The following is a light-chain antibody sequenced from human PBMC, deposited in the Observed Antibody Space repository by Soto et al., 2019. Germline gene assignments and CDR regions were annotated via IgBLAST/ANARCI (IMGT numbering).Light chain of an antibody. CDR3: QHGYGTPRA. V-gene: IGKV1-39*01. J-gene: IGKJ1*01. CDR1: QSISYY. CDR2: AAS. Sequence: DIQMTQSPSSLSASVGDRVTITCRTSQSISYYLNWYQQKPGKAPKLLIYAASSLQSGVPSRFSGSGSGTDFTLTISSLQPDDSATYYCQHGYGTPRAFGQGTKVEIK.